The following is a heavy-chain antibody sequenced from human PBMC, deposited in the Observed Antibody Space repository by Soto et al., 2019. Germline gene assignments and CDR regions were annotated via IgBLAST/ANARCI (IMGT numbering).Heavy chain of an antibody. CDR2: IYYSGST. CDR1: GGSISSSSYY. J-gene: IGHJ4*02. Sequence: SETLSLTCTVSGGSISSSSYYWGWIRQPPGKGLEWIGSIYYSGSTYYNPSLKSRVTISVDTSKNQFSLKLSSVTADDTAIYFCAKHVASSWRYYFDHWGQGTLVTVSS. V-gene: IGHV4-39*01. D-gene: IGHD6-13*01. CDR3: AKHVASSWRYYFDH.